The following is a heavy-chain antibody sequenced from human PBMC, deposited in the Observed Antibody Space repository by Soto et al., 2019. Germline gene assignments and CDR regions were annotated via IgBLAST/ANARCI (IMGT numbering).Heavy chain of an antibody. CDR3: ARGYGTSGTMAYFDY. Sequence: GGSLRLSCGASGLFSSYAMHWVRQAPGKGLEWVALISYDGNNKYYADSVKGRFTISRDNSKNTLHLQMSSLRAEDTAVYYCARGYGTSGTMAYFDYWGQGILVTVSS. D-gene: IGHD1-1*01. V-gene: IGHV3-30-3*01. CDR1: GLFSSYA. J-gene: IGHJ4*02. CDR2: ISYDGNNK.